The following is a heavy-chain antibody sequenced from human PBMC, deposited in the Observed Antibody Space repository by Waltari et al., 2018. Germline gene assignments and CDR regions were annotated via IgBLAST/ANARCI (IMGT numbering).Heavy chain of an antibody. CDR2: MSGSGGST. CDR1: GFTFSSYA. V-gene: IGHV3-23*04. Sequence: EVQLVESGGGLVQPGGSLRLSCAASGFTFSSYAMSWVRKAPGQGLEWGSCMSGSGGSTYYADAGKGRFTISRDNSKNTLYLTMNSLGAEDTAVYYCAKVFGGNSLLVDYWGQGTLVTVSS. J-gene: IGHJ4*02. CDR3: AKVFGGNSLLVDY. D-gene: IGHD2-21*02.